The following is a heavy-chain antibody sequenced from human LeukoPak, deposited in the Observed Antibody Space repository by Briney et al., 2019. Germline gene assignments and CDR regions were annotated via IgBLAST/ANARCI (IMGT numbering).Heavy chain of an antibody. V-gene: IGHV3-66*01. CDR1: GFTVSSNY. Sequence: GGSLRLSCAASGFTVSSNYMSWVRQAPGKGLEWVSVIYSGGSTYYADSVKGRFTISRDNSKNTLYLQMNSLRAEDTAVYYCAREWVRWGYYDSSGSFDYWGQGTLVTVSS. CDR3: AREWVRWGYYDSSGSFDY. J-gene: IGHJ4*02. D-gene: IGHD3-22*01. CDR2: IYSGGST.